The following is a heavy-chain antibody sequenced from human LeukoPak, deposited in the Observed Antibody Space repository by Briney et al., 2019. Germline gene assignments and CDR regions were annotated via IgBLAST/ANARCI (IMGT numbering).Heavy chain of an antibody. CDR2: IYSGGST. V-gene: IGHV3-53*01. CDR3: GKMMLRGVISL. D-gene: IGHD3-10*01. J-gene: IGHJ4*02. CDR1: GFTVSSNY. Sequence: GGSLRLSCAASGFTVSSNYMSWVRQAPGKGLEWVSVIYSGGSTYYADSVKGRFTISRDNSKNTLYLQMNSLRAEDTAVYYCGKMMLRGVISLWGQGTLVTVSS.